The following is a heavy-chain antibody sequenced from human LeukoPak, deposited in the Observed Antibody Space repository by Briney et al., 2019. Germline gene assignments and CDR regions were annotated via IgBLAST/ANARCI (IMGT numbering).Heavy chain of an antibody. V-gene: IGHV3-48*03. J-gene: IGHJ5*02. CDR3: AGERNCGGDCYQGSWFDP. Sequence: GGSLRLSCEASGFTFSSYEMNWVRQAPGKGLEWVSYISSSGSTKYYADSVKGRFTISRDNAKNSLYLQMNSLRAEDTAVYYCAGERNCGGDCYQGSWFDPWGQGTLVTVSS. CDR2: ISSSGSTK. D-gene: IGHD2-21*02. CDR1: GFTFSSYE.